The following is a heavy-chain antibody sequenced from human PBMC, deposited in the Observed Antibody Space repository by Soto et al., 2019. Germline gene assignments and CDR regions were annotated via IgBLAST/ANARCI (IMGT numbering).Heavy chain of an antibody. CDR1: GYTFIVYF. Sequence: ASVKVSCKASGYTFIVYFLHRFRQAPGQGPEWVGWINPKNGDTKYAQNFQGRVTMTRDTSIDTVYMELSRLQSDDTTVYYCARGPSHGAFDYWGQGSLVTVSS. V-gene: IGHV1-2*02. CDR2: INPKNGDT. D-gene: IGHD5-18*01. CDR3: ARGPSHGAFDY. J-gene: IGHJ4*02.